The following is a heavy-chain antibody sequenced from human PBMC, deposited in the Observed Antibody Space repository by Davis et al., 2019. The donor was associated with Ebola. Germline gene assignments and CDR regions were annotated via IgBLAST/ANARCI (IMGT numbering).Heavy chain of an antibody. D-gene: IGHD3-3*01. CDR2: INPNSGGT. V-gene: IGHV1-2*04. Sequence: AASVKVSCKTSGGNFNNYVISWVRQAPGQGLEWMGWINPNSGGTNYAQKFQGWVTMTRDTSISTAYMELSRLRSDDTAVYYCARVAYYDFWSGYSPNDAFDIWGQGTMVTVSS. CDR3: ARVAYYDFWSGYSPNDAFDI. J-gene: IGHJ3*02. CDR1: GGNFNNYV.